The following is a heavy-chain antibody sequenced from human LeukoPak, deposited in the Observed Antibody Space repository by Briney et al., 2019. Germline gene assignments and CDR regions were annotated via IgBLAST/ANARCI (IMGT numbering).Heavy chain of an antibody. V-gene: IGHV1-8*03. CDR3: ARARYNWNYLDY. CDR2: MNPNSGNT. D-gene: IGHD1-20*01. CDR1: GYTFTSYD. Sequence: ASVKVSCKASGYTFTSYDINWVRQATGQGLEWMGWMNPNSGNTGYAQKFQGRVTITRNTSISTAYMELSSLRSEDTAVYYCARARYNWNYLDYWGQGTLVTVSS. J-gene: IGHJ4*02.